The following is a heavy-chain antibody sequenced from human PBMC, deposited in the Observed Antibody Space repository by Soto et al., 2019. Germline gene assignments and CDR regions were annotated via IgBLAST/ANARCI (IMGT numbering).Heavy chain of an antibody. CDR2: ISYDGSNK. CDR3: AKDHCGGSCYSMDY. CDR1: GFTFSSYG. V-gene: IGHV3-30*18. J-gene: IGHJ4*02. Sequence: QVQLVESGGGVVQPGRSLRLSCAASGFTFSSYGMHWVRQAPGKGLEWVAVISYDGSNKYYADSVKGRFTISRDNSKNTLYVQMNSLRAEDTAVYYCAKDHCGGSCYSMDYWGQGTLVTVSS. D-gene: IGHD2-15*01.